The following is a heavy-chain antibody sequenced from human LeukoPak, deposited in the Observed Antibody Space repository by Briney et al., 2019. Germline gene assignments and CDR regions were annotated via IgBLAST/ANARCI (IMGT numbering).Heavy chain of an antibody. CDR1: GFTFDDYA. D-gene: IGHD3-22*01. CDR2: ISWNSGSI. V-gene: IGHV3-9*01. Sequence: PGGSLRLSCAASGFTFDDYAMHWVRQAPGKGLEWVSGISWNSGSIGYADSVKGRFTISRDNAKNSLYLQMNSLRAEDTALYYCAKGLYYYDSSGYYSPFDYWGQGTLVTDSS. J-gene: IGHJ4*02. CDR3: AKGLYYYDSSGYYSPFDY.